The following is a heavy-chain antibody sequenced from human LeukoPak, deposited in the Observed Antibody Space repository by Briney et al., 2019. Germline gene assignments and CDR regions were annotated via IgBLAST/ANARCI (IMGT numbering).Heavy chain of an antibody. D-gene: IGHD2-2*01. V-gene: IGHV3-11*01. CDR3: ARDPLYCSSTSCQSRDGMDV. CDR2: ISSSGSTI. Sequence: GGSLRLSCAASGFTFSDYYMSWIRQAPGKGLEWVSYISSSGSTIYYADSVKGRFTISRDNAKNSLYLQMNSLRAEDTAVYYCARDPLYCSSTSCQSRDGMDVRGQGTTVTVSS. J-gene: IGHJ6*02. CDR1: GFTFSDYY.